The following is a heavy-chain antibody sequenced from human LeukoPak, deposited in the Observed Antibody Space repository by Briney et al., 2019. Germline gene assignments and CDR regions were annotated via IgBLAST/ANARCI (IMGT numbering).Heavy chain of an antibody. CDR1: GFTFSSYW. CDR2: IKQDGSEK. J-gene: IGHJ6*03. D-gene: IGHD6-13*01. CDR3: ARDSHSSSWSPYYYYYMDV. V-gene: IGHV3-7*01. Sequence: PGGSLRLSCAASGFTFSSYWMSWVRQAPGKGLEWVANIKQDGSEKYYVDSVKGRFTISRDNAKNSLYLQMNSLRAEDTAAYYCARDSHSSSWSPYYYYYMDVWGKGTTVTVSS.